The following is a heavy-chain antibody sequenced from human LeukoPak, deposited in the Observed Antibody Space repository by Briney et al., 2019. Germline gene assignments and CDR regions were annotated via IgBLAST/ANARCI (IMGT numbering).Heavy chain of an antibody. D-gene: IGHD6-13*01. J-gene: IGHJ5*02. CDR1: GGSISSSSYY. CDR3: ASYAAAGAALFDP. V-gene: IGHV4-39*01. Sequence: SETLSLTCTVSGGSISSSSYYWGWIRQPPGKGLEWIGSIYYSGSTYYNPSPKSRVTISVDTSKNQFSLKLSSVTAADTAVYYCASYAAAGAALFDPWGQGTLVNVSS. CDR2: IYYSGST.